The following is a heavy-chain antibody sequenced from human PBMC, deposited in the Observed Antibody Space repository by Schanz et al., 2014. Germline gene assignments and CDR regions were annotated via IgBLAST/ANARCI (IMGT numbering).Heavy chain of an antibody. V-gene: IGHV3-23*04. Sequence: EVQLVESGGGLVKPGGSLRLSCAASGFTFSSYAMTWVRQAPGKGLDWVSAISGSGSSTYYADSVKGRFTISRDNSKNTLYLQMNSLRAEDTAVYYCARSRGFDSIFDFWGRGTLVTVSS. J-gene: IGHJ4*02. CDR3: ARSRGFDSIFDF. D-gene: IGHD5-12*01. CDR2: ISGSGSST. CDR1: GFTFSSYA.